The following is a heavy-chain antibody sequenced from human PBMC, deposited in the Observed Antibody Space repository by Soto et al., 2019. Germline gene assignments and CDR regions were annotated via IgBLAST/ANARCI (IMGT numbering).Heavy chain of an antibody. CDR2: RYSSGNT. CDR3: ARGGYETSGQIFIGGGPDY. V-gene: IGHV4-30-4*01. J-gene: IGHJ4*02. Sequence: HVQLQESGPGPVTPSQTLSLSCTVSGVSITSSSYYWTWVRQSPGKGLEWIGYRYSSGNTYYNPSLNGRAAISVDTANNQFSLKLASVTAEETAVYYWARGGYETSGQIFIGGGPDYWGQVTMVTVSS. D-gene: IGHD3-22*01. CDR1: GVSITSSSYY.